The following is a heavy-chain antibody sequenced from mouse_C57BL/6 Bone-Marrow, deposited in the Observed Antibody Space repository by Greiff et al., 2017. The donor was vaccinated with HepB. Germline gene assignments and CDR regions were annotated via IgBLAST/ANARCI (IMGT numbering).Heavy chain of an antibody. V-gene: IGHV3-3*01. CDR3: ARDLYLRYWYFDV. D-gene: IGHD1-1*01. Sequence: VQLKQSGPSLVRPSQPLSLTCTVTGFSINSDCYWIWIRQFPGNKLEYIGYTFYSGITYYNPSLESRTYITRDTSKNQFSLKLSSVTTEDTATYYGARDLYLRYWYFDVWGTGTTVTVSS. CDR2: TFYSGIT. J-gene: IGHJ1*03. CDR1: GFSINSDCY.